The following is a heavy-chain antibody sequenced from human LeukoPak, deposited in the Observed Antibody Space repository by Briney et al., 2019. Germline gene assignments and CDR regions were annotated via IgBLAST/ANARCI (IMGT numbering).Heavy chain of an antibody. J-gene: IGHJ4*02. CDR1: GFTFTNFA. V-gene: IGHV3-23*01. Sequence: GGSLRLSCAASGFTFTNFAMSWVRQAPGKGLEWVSAISGSGGSTYYADSVKGRFTISRDNSKNTLYLQMNSLRADDTAVYYCAKDNADIVATITPLDYWGQGTLVTVSS. D-gene: IGHD5-12*01. CDR3: AKDNADIVATITPLDY. CDR2: ISGSGGST.